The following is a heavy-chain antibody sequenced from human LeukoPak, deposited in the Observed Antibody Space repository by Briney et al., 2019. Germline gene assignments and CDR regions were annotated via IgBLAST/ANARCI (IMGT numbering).Heavy chain of an antibody. CDR1: GGSISGNY. Sequence: PSETLSLTCTVSGGSISGNYWTWIRQPARKGLEWIGRIYSSGSTNYNPSLKSRVTMSADTSKNQFSLKLYSVTAADTALYYCARDFGGNGCWVDPWGQGTLVTVSS. V-gene: IGHV4-4*07. J-gene: IGHJ5*02. CDR2: IYSSGST. CDR3: ARDFGGNGCWVDP. D-gene: IGHD6-19*01.